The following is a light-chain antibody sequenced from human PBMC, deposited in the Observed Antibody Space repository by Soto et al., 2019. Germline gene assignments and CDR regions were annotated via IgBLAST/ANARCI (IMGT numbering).Light chain of an antibody. V-gene: IGKV3-20*01. CDR2: GAS. CDR1: QSVDTTF. CDR3: QQYMSSVT. Sequence: EIVLTQSPGSLSLSPGQRATLSCRASQSVDTTFFAWYQKKPGQAPRLLIYGASKRATGIPDRFSDSGSGTDFTLIISRLEPEDFAVYYCQQYMSSVTFGQGTKEEIK. J-gene: IGKJ1*01.